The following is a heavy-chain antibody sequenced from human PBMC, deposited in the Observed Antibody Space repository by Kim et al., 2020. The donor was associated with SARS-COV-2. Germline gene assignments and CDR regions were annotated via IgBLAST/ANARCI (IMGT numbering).Heavy chain of an antibody. CDR2: INHSGST. CDR1: GGSFSGYY. J-gene: IGHJ4*02. V-gene: IGHV4-34*01. CDR3: ARGPRVLLWFGERHNYFDY. D-gene: IGHD3-10*01. Sequence: SETLSLTCAVYGGSFSGYYWSWIRQPPGKGLEWIGEINHSGSTNYNPSLKSRVTISVDTSNNQFSLKLSSVTAADTAVYYCARGPRVLLWFGERHNYFDYWGQGTLVTVSS.